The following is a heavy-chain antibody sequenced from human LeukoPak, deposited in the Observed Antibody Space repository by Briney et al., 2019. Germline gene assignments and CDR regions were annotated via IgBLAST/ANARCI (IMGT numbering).Heavy chain of an antibody. Sequence: SQTLSLTCTVSGGSISSGSYYWSWIRKPAGKGLEWIGRIYTSGSTNYNPSLKSRVTISVDTSKNQFSLKLGSVTAADTAVYYCARAPLDYGVDYWGQGTLVTVSS. CDR1: GGSISSGSYY. CDR3: ARAPLDYGVDY. J-gene: IGHJ4*02. V-gene: IGHV4-61*02. D-gene: IGHD4-17*01. CDR2: IYTSGST.